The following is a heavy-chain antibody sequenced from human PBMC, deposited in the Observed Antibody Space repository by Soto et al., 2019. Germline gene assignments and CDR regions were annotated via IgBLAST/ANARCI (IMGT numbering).Heavy chain of an antibody. CDR2: IRGGSVTT. D-gene: IGHD1-7*01. V-gene: IGHV3-23*01. CDR1: GFTFGNSA. CDR3: GKGGTGTIDWFDP. Sequence: EVQLLESGGGLVQPGGSLRLSCAASGFTFGNSAMSWVRQAPGKGLEWVSTIRGGSVTTYYADSVKGRFAIFRDNSKNTLHLQMNSLGVGDTAVYYCGKGGTGTIDWFDPWGQGTLVTVSS. J-gene: IGHJ5*02.